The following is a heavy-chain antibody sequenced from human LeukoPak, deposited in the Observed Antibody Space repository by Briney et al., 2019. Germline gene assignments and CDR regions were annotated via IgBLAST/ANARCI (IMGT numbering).Heavy chain of an antibody. CDR3: AREGYYGSGSPPSLYFDY. D-gene: IGHD3-10*01. V-gene: IGHV3-30-3*01. J-gene: IGHJ4*02. CDR2: PSSDLNVK. CDR1: GFTFRNYV. Sequence: GGSLRLSCAASGFTFRNYVIHWVRQAQGKGLEWVAVPSSDLNVKLYADSVKGRFTISRDNSRSTLYLQMNSLRPEDTAIYYCAREGYYGSGSPPSLYFDYWGQGTLVTVSS.